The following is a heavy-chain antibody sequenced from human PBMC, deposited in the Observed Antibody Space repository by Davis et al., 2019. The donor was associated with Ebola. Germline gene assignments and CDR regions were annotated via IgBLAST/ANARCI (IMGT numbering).Heavy chain of an antibody. D-gene: IGHD3-16*02. J-gene: IGHJ4*02. CDR1: GYTFTNYG. CDR3: VRGNDYIRGSFLYAQYFEY. Sequence: ASVKVSCKASGYTFTNYGITWVRQAPGQGLEWVGWISAYNGNTYYAHKVQDRVTLTTDTSTGTAYMELRSLTSDDTAVYYCVRGNDYIRGSFLYAQYFEYWGQGTLVTVSS. CDR2: ISAYNGNT. V-gene: IGHV1-18*01.